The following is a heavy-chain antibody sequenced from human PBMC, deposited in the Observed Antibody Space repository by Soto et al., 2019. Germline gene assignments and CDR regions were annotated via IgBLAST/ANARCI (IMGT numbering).Heavy chain of an antibody. D-gene: IGHD4-17*01. V-gene: IGHV4-59*01. CDR3: ARDRYGGNSDY. CDR1: GGSIRGDC. J-gene: IGHJ4*02. CDR2: IYYSGST. Sequence: SETLALTWTVSGGSIRGDCCSWIRQPPGKGMELIGYIYYSGSTSYNPSLKSRVTISVDTSKNQFSLKLSSVTAADTVVYYCARDRYGGNSDYWGQGTLVTVSS.